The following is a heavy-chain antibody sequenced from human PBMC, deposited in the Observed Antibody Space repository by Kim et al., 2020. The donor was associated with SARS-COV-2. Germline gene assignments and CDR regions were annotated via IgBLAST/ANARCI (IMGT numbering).Heavy chain of an antibody. J-gene: IGHJ4*02. CDR3: ASRRYTGTYYYFDY. Sequence: GGSLRLSYVASGFTFSSYWMHWVRQAPGKGLVWVSRLNSDGGTTSYADSVKGRFTISRDNDKSTLYLQMNSLRAEDTAVYYCASRRYTGTYYYFDYWGQGTLVTVSS. D-gene: IGHD1-26*01. CDR2: LNSDGGTT. CDR1: GFTFSSYW. V-gene: IGHV3-74*01.